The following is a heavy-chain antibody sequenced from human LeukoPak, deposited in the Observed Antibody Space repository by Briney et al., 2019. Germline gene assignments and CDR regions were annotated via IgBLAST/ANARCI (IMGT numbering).Heavy chain of an antibody. V-gene: IGHV4-59*01. Sequence: KPSETLSLTCTVSGSSIRNYYWSWIRQPPGKGLEWIGYIYYSGSTNYNPFLKSRVTISVDTSKNQSSLKLSSVTAADTAVYYCAREGWYYYDSSGENAFDIWGQGTMVTVSS. D-gene: IGHD3-22*01. CDR3: AREGWYYYDSSGENAFDI. CDR1: GSSIRNYY. CDR2: IYYSGST. J-gene: IGHJ3*02.